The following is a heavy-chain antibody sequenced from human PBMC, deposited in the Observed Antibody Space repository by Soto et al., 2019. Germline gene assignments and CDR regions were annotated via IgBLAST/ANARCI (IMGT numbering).Heavy chain of an antibody. V-gene: IGHV1-69*04. CDR3: ARDWSEGYDSSCYFDY. CDR2: IIPILGIA. CDR1: GGTFSSYT. D-gene: IGHD3-22*01. Sequence: ASVKVSCKASGGTFSSYTISWVRQAPGQGLEWMGRIIPILGIANYAQKFQGRVTITADKSTSTAYMELSSLRSEDTAVYYCARDWSEGYDSSCYFDYWGQGTLVTVSS. J-gene: IGHJ4*02.